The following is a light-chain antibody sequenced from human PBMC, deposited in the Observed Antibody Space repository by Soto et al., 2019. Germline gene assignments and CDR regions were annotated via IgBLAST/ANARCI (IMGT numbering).Light chain of an antibody. CDR2: GAS. V-gene: IGKV3-20*01. CDR3: QQYDSSPFT. J-gene: IGKJ3*01. Sequence: EIVLTQSPGTLSLSPGERATLSCRASQSVSSSYLAWYQQKPGQAPRFLIYGASSRATGIPDRFSGSGSGTDFTLTISRLEPEDFAVYYCQQYDSSPFTFGPGTKVDIK. CDR1: QSVSSSY.